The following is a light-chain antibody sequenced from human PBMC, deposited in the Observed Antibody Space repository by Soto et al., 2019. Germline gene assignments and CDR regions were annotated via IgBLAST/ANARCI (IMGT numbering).Light chain of an antibody. CDR3: SSYTSSSTLVV. Sequence: QSALTQPASVSGSPGQSITISCTGTSSDVGGYNYVSWYQQHPGKAPKLLIYEVSNRPSGVSNRFSGSKSGNTASLTISGRHGDDEADYYCSSYTSSSTLVVFGGGTKQTVL. J-gene: IGLJ2*01. V-gene: IGLV2-14*01. CDR1: SSDVGGYNY. CDR2: EVS.